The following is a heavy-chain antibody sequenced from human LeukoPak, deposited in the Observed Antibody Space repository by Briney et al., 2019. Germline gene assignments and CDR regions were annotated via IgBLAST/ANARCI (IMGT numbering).Heavy chain of an antibody. CDR2: VSHDGDST. J-gene: IGHJ4*02. D-gene: IGHD6-13*01. CDR3: MRMRLASPGNVY. CDR1: GFTFRNYA. Sequence: PGRTLRLSCAASGFTFRNYAMTWVRQAPGKGLEWVSIVSHDGDSTYYAGSVKGRFTISRDNSKSTLYLQMNNLTAEDTAIYSCMRMRLASPGNVYWGQGTLVTVSS. V-gene: IGHV3-30*04.